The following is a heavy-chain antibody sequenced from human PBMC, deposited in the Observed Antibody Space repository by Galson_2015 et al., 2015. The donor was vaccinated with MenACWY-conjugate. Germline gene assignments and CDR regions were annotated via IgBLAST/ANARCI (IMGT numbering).Heavy chain of an antibody. Sequence: SLRLSCAASGFTFSSNPMNWVRQAPGKGLEWVSSISSAGSSIYYADSVKGRFTISRDNAENSLYLQMNSLRDEDTAVYYCAKSLTILDYWGQRTLVTVSS. CDR2: ISSAGSSI. V-gene: IGHV3-48*02. D-gene: IGHD2-21*01. CDR1: GFTFSSNP. J-gene: IGHJ4*02. CDR3: AKSLTILDY.